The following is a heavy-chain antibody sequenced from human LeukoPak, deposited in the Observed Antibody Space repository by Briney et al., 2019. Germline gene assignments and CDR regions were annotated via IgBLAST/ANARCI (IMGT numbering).Heavy chain of an antibody. D-gene: IGHD3-10*01. CDR3: AREMRYGSGRLRVWFDP. CDR1: GYTFTGYY. V-gene: IGHV1-2*02. CDR2: INPNSGGT. Sequence: ASVKVSCKASGYTFTGYYMHWVRQAPGQGLEWMGWINPNSGGTNYAQKFQGRVTMTRDTSISTAYMELSRLRSDDTAVYYCAREMRYGSGRLRVWFDPWGQGTLVTVSS. J-gene: IGHJ5*02.